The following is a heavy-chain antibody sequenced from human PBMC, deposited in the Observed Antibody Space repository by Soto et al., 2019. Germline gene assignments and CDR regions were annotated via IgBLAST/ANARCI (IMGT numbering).Heavy chain of an antibody. CDR1: GFTFSSYA. V-gene: IGHV3-23*01. CDR2: ISGSGGST. J-gene: IGHJ5*02. CDR3: AKDRQTTGTTVRFDP. Sequence: GGSLRLSCTASGFTFSSYAMSWVRQAPGKGLEWVSSISGSGGSTFYADSVKGRFTISRDNSKNTLYVQMDSLRAEDTAVYYCAKDRQTTGTTVRFDPWGQGTLVTVSS. D-gene: IGHD1-1*01.